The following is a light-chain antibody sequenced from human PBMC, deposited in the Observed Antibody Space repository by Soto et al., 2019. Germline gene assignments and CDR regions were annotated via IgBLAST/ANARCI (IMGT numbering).Light chain of an antibody. V-gene: IGKV1-5*03. CDR2: KAS. J-gene: IGKJ1*01. CDR1: QSISSW. Sequence: DIQMTQSPSTLSASVGDRVTITCRASQSISSWLAWYPQKTGKAPKLLIYKASSLESGVPSRFSGSGSGTEFTLTISSLQPDDFATYYCQQYNKTWTFGQGTKVDIK. CDR3: QQYNKTWT.